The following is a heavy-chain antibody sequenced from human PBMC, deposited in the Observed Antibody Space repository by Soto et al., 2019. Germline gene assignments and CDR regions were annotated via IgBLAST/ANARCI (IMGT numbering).Heavy chain of an antibody. J-gene: IGHJ4*02. CDR2: IWYDGSHQ. Sequence: QVKLVEAGGGVVQPGRSLRLSCAASGFTFRSHGMHWVRQAPGKELEWVAVIWYDGSHQYYGDSVKDRFTISRDNSKNPFSLQKNSLRVEDRAIDYCAGEGYGGEAPFDCGGQGTLVTVSS. V-gene: IGHV3-33*01. D-gene: IGHD2-21*01. CDR3: AGEGYGGEAPFDC. CDR1: GFTFRSHG.